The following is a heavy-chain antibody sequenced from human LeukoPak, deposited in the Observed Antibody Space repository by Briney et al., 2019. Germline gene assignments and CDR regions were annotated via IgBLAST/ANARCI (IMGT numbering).Heavy chain of an antibody. CDR1: GYSISSGYY. Sequence: SETLSLTCTVSGYSISSGYYWGWIRPPPGKGLEWIERTYHTGSAFFNPSLNSQVTISMDVPKNHFSLKLSSVTAADTAVYYCARTYDYVWGSYRSHSFDSWGQGTLVTVSS. V-gene: IGHV4-38-2*02. J-gene: IGHJ4*02. D-gene: IGHD3-16*02. CDR2: TYHTGSA. CDR3: ARTYDYVWGSYRSHSFDS.